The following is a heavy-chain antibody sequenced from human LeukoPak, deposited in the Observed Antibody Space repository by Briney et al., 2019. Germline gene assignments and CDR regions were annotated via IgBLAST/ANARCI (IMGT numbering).Heavy chain of an antibody. CDR2: IRYDESDK. CDR3: AKEIWPTVTTPGRTYFDY. Sequence: GGSLRLSCATSGFTFSHYGMHWVRQPPGRGLDWVAHIRYDESDKYYADSVKGRFTISRDISKNTVYLQMNSLRVEDTAVYYCAKEIWPTVTTPGRTYFDYWGQGALVTVSS. CDR1: GFTFSHYG. D-gene: IGHD4-17*01. V-gene: IGHV3-30*02. J-gene: IGHJ4*02.